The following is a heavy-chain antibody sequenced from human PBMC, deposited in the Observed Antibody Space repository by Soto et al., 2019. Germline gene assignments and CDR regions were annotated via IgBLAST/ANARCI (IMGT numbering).Heavy chain of an antibody. CDR1: GFTFSSYA. Sequence: HPGGSLRLSCAASGFTFSSYAMSWVRQAPGKGLEWVSAISGGGGSTYYADSVKGRVTISRDNSKNTLYLQMNSLRAEDTAVYYCAKVSLGATTITDYYYYGLDVWGQGTTVTVSS. J-gene: IGHJ6*02. D-gene: IGHD1-26*01. CDR3: AKVSLGATTITDYYYYGLDV. V-gene: IGHV3-23*01. CDR2: ISGGGGST.